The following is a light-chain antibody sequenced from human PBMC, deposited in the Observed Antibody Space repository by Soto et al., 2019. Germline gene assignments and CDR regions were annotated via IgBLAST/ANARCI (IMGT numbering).Light chain of an antibody. CDR2: LAS. Sequence: TVMTQSPLSLPVTPGEPSSISCRSSQSLLHSDGYNSLDWYVQKPGQSPQILIYLASNRASGVPERFSGSGSGTDFTLKISRVEAEDVGVYYCVQGLQTPFTFGPGTKVDIK. J-gene: IGKJ3*01. CDR3: VQGLQTPFT. V-gene: IGKV2-28*01. CDR1: QSLLHSDGYNS.